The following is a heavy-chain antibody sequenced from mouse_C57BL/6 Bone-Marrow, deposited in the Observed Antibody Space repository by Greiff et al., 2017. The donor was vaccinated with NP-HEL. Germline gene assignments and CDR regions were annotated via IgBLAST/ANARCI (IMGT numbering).Heavy chain of an antibody. D-gene: IGHD2-1*01. V-gene: IGHV1-64*01. CDR3: VYYGNSYYFDY. CDR2: IHPNSGST. Sequence: QVQLQQPGAELVKPGASVTLSCKASGYTFTSYWMHWVKQRPGQGLEWIGMIHPNSGSTNYNEKFKSKATLTVDKSSSTAYMQLSSLTSEDSAVYYCVYYGNSYYFDYWGQGTTLTVSS. J-gene: IGHJ2*01. CDR1: GYTFTSYW.